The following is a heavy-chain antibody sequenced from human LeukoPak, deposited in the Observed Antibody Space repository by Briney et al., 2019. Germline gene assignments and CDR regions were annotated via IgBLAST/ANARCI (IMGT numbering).Heavy chain of an antibody. Sequence: PSETLSLTCTVSGGSISSGSYYWRWIRQPAGKGLEWIGRIYTSGSTNYNPSLKSRVTISVDTSKNQFSLKLSSVTAADTAVYYCARDTSSDYYYYYYMDVWGKGTTVTVSS. CDR1: GGSISSGSYY. J-gene: IGHJ6*03. CDR3: ARDTSSDYYYYYYMDV. CDR2: IYTSGST. V-gene: IGHV4-61*02. D-gene: IGHD3-16*01.